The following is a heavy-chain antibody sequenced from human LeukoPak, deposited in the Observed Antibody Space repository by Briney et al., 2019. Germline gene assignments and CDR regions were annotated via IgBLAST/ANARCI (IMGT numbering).Heavy chain of an antibody. CDR2: IYYSGST. J-gene: IGHJ4*02. V-gene: IGHV4-39*07. CDR3: ASGHSSSPTFFDY. D-gene: IGHD6-6*01. Sequence: SETLSLTCTVSGGSISSSCYYWGWIRQPPGKGLEWIGSIYYSGSTYYNPSLKSRVTISVDTSKNQFSLKLSSVTAADTAVYYCASGHSSSPTFFDYWGQGTLVTVSS. CDR1: GGSISSSCYY.